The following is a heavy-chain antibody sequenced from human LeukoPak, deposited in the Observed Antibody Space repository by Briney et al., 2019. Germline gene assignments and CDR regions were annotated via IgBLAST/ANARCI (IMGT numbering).Heavy chain of an antibody. D-gene: IGHD2-2*01. Sequence: GGSLRLSCAASGFTFSSYAMTWVRQAPGKGLEWVSSIRGSGDSTYYADSVKGRFTISRDNSKNTLYLQMNSLRAEDTAVYYCAKDGCSSTSCFYFDYWGQGTLVTVSS. CDR1: GFTFSSYA. J-gene: IGHJ4*02. V-gene: IGHV3-23*01. CDR2: IRGSGDST. CDR3: AKDGCSSTSCFYFDY.